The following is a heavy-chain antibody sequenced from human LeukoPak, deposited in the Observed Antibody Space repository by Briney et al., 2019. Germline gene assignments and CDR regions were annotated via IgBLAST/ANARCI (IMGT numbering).Heavy chain of an antibody. D-gene: IGHD1-26*01. Sequence: PGGSLRLSRAASGFTLRSYTMNWVRQAPGKGLQWISYIRGGGASISYADSVKGRFTISRDSAEKSLYLQMNSLRAEDTAIYYCVRDHQWAFDNWGQGVLVTVSS. CDR2: IRGGGASI. CDR3: VRDHQWAFDN. V-gene: IGHV3-48*04. J-gene: IGHJ4*02. CDR1: GFTLRSYT.